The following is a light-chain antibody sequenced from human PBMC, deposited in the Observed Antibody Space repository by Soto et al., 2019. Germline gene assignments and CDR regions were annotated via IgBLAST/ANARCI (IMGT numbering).Light chain of an antibody. Sequence: DIQMTQSPSTLSASVGDSVTITCRASQNIASWLAWYQQRPGKAPKLLIYGASTSESGVPLRFSGSGSGTEFTLTIRSLQPGDFALYYCHQYNTYSATFGQGTRLEMK. CDR2: GAS. CDR1: QNIASW. CDR3: HQYNTYSAT. V-gene: IGKV1-5*01. J-gene: IGKJ5*01.